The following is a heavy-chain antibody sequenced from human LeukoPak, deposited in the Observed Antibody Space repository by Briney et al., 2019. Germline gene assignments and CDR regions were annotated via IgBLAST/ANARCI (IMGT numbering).Heavy chain of an antibody. CDR3: ARHPARRSGHCSGGSCPVDN. D-gene: IGHD2-15*01. Sequence: GESLKISCKASGYIFPNHWIAWVRQMPGKGLEWMGIIYPDDSDTRYSPSFQGQVTISADRSISTAYLQWSSLKASDTAMYYCARHPARRSGHCSGGSCPVDNWGQGTPVTVSS. CDR2: IYPDDSDT. CDR1: GYIFPNHW. V-gene: IGHV5-51*01. J-gene: IGHJ4*02.